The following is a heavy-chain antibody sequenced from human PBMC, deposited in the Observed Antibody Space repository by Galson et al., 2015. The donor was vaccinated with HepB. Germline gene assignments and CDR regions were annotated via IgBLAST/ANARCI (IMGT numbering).Heavy chain of an antibody. D-gene: IGHD3-10*01. CDR3: ARHNEGFAEFRFDY. Sequence: SLRLSCAASGFTFTTYTMRWVCQAPGKGLEWVALIYYDGANKYYADSVKGRFTISRDNSKNTLYLQMNSLGAEDPAVYYCARHNEGFAEFRFDYWSQGTLVTVSS. CDR1: GFTFTTYT. J-gene: IGHJ4*02. CDR2: IYYDGANK. V-gene: IGHV3-33*08.